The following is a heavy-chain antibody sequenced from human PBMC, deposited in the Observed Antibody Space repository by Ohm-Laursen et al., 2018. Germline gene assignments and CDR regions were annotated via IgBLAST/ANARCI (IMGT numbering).Heavy chain of an antibody. D-gene: IGHD2-15*01. CDR2: FYYSGST. V-gene: IGHV4-39*01. Sequence: SETLSLTCPVSGDSISRSPYFWGWIRQPPGKGLEWIGTFYYSGSTYYNVSLKSRVTISIDTSKNQFSLRLRSVTAADTAVYYCARHADMGYPEYFQNWGQGTLVTVSS. CDR3: ARHADMGYPEYFQN. CDR1: GDSISRSPYF. J-gene: IGHJ1*01.